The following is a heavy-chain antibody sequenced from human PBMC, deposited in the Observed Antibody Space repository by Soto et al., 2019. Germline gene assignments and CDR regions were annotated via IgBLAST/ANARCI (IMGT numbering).Heavy chain of an antibody. CDR1: GYSFTSYW. D-gene: IGHD3-3*01. CDR3: ARVNPPPSRLTIFGVVTPIRYYYYGMDV. Sequence: GESLKISCKGSGYSFTSYWIGWVRQMPGKGLEWMGIIYPGDSDTRYSPSFQGQVTISADKSISTAYLQWSSLKASDTAMDYCARVNPPPSRLTIFGVVTPIRYYYYGMDVWGQGTTVTVSS. J-gene: IGHJ6*02. CDR2: IYPGDSDT. V-gene: IGHV5-51*01.